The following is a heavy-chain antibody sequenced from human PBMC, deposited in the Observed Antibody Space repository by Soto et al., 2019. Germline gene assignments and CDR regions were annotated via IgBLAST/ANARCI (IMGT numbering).Heavy chain of an antibody. CDR1: GYTFTGYY. Sequence: GASVKVSCKASGYTFTGYYMHWVRQAPGQGLEWMGWINPNSGGTNYAQKFQGRVTMTRDTSISTAYMELSRLRSDDTAVYYCARGRIGYCTNGVCSNFDYWGQGTLVTVSS. D-gene: IGHD2-8*01. V-gene: IGHV1-2*02. CDR2: INPNSGGT. CDR3: ARGRIGYCTNGVCSNFDY. J-gene: IGHJ4*02.